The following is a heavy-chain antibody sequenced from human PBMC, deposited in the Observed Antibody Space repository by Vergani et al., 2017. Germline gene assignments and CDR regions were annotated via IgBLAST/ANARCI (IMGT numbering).Heavy chain of an antibody. D-gene: IGHD6-13*01. Sequence: QVQLVQSGAEVKKPGASVKVSCKASGYTFTSYGISWVRQAPGQGLEWMGWISAYNGNTNYAQKLQGRVTMTRDTSISTAYMELSRLRSDDTAVYYCARDRAPIAAAENWFDPWGQGTLVTVSS. V-gene: IGHV1-18*01. CDR3: ARDRAPIAAAENWFDP. J-gene: IGHJ5*02. CDR2: ISAYNGNT. CDR1: GYTFTSYG.